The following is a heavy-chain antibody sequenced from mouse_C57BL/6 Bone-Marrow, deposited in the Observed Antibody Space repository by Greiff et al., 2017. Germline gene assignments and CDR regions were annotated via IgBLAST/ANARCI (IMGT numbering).Heavy chain of an antibody. CDR3: ARLDSSGPFSY. CDR2: INSDGGST. CDR1: EYEFPSHD. V-gene: IGHV5-2*03. J-gene: IGHJ3*01. Sequence: EVKLLESGGGLVQPGESLKLSCESNEYEFPSHDMSWVRKTPEKRLELVAAINSDGGSTYYPDNMERRFIISRDNTKKTLYLQMSSLKSEDTAMYYCARLDSSGPFSYWGQGTLVTVSA. D-gene: IGHD3-2*01.